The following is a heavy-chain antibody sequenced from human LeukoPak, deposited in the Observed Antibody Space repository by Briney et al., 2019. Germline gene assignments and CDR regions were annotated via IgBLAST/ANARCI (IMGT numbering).Heavy chain of an antibody. CDR1: GFTFNSYS. D-gene: IGHD6-13*01. V-gene: IGHV3-21*01. Sequence: GGSLRLSCAASGFTFNSYSMNWVRQAPGKGLEWVSSISSSSSYIYYADSVKGRFTISRDNAKNSLYLQMNSLRAEDTAVYYCARERVVAAAVPFDCWGQGTLVTVSS. CDR3: ARERVVAAAVPFDC. CDR2: ISSSSSYI. J-gene: IGHJ4*02.